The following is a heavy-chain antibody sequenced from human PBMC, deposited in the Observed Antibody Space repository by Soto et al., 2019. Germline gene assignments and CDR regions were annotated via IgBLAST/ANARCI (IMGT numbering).Heavy chain of an antibody. CDR2: IYYSGST. D-gene: IGHD4-4*01. V-gene: IGHV4-59*01. Sequence: ETLSLTCTVSGGSISSYYWSWIRQPPGKGLEWIGYIYYSGSTNYNPSLKSRVTISVDTSKNQFSLKLSSVTAADTAVYYCARVRESYSRSYWYFDLWGRGTLVTVSS. J-gene: IGHJ2*01. CDR3: ARVRESYSRSYWYFDL. CDR1: GGSISSYY.